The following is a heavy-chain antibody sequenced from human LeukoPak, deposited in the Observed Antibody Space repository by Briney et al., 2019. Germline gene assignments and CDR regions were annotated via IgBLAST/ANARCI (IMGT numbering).Heavy chain of an antibody. CDR2: IYYSGST. CDR1: GGSISSYY. V-gene: IGHV4-59*01. D-gene: IGHD6-13*01. Sequence: SETLSLTCTVSGGSISSYYWSWIRQPPGKGLEWIGYIYYSGSTNYNPSLKSRVTISVDTSKYQFSLKLSSVTAADTAVYYCAVGYSSSWAFDYWGQGTLVTVSS. CDR3: AVGYSSSWAFDY. J-gene: IGHJ4*02.